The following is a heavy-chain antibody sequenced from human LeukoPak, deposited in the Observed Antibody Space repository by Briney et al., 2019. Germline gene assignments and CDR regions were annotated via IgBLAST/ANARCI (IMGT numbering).Heavy chain of an antibody. CDR2: INPIFNIL. Sequence: ASVEVSCKASEGTFGGYSIDWVRQAPGQGLDWVGGINPIFNILYYAQNFQGRVTITADESTNTAYLELDSLKHDDTAVYYCAAGRRLGELFFDYWGQGTLVTVSS. D-gene: IGHD3-10*01. CDR1: EGTFGGYS. J-gene: IGHJ4*02. V-gene: IGHV1-69*13. CDR3: AAGRRLGELFFDY.